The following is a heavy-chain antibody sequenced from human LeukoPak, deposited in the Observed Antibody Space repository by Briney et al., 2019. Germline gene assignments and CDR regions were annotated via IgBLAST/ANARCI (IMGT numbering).Heavy chain of an antibody. CDR2: ISDSGGST. Sequence: GGSLRLSCAASGFTFSSYAMTWVRQAPGKGLEWVSAISDSGGSTYYADSVKGRFTFSRDNSKNTLYLQMNSLRAEDTAVCYCAKDLVLAVTTFDYWGQGTLVTVSS. V-gene: IGHV3-23*01. CDR1: GFTFSSYA. J-gene: IGHJ4*02. D-gene: IGHD4-11*01. CDR3: AKDLVLAVTTFDY.